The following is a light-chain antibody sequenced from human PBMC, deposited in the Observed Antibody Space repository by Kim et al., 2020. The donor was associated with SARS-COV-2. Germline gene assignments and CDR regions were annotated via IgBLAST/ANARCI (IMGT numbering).Light chain of an antibody. CDR1: SSNIGSNF. J-gene: IGLJ2*01. Sequence: ELTQPPSASGTPGQRVTISCSGSSSNIGSNFVYWYQQLPGTAPKLLIYRNNQRPSGVPDRFSGSKSGTSASLAISGLRSEDEADYYCAAWDDSLSGRVFGGGTQLTVL. CDR2: RNN. CDR3: AAWDDSLSGRV. V-gene: IGLV1-47*01.